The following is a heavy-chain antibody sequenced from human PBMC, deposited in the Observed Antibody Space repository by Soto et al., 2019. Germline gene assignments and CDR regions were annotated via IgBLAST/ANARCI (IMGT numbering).Heavy chain of an antibody. J-gene: IGHJ6*02. D-gene: IGHD2-15*01. Sequence: SVKVSCKASGFTFSRSAVQWVRQARGQRLEWIGWIVVGSGNTIYAQKFQERVAITRDMSTSTAYMELSSLRSEDTAVYYCAAVATPHLGYYSGMDVWGQGTTVTVSS. CDR3: AAVATPHLGYYSGMDV. CDR1: GFTFSRSA. V-gene: IGHV1-58*01. CDR2: IVVGSGNT.